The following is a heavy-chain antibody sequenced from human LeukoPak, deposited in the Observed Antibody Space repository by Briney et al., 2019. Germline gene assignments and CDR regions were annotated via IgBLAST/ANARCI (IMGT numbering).Heavy chain of an antibody. Sequence: PGGSLRLSCAASGFTFSSYWMHWVRQAPGKGLVWVSYISGDGSSTTYADSVKGRFTISRDNSKNTLYLQMDSLRAEDTGVYYCAREGSYHGMDVWGQGTTVTVSS. J-gene: IGHJ6*02. CDR1: GFTFSSYW. V-gene: IGHV3-74*01. CDR3: AREGSYHGMDV. CDR2: ISGDGSST.